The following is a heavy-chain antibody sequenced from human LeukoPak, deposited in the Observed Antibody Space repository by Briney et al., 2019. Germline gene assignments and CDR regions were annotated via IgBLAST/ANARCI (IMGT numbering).Heavy chain of an antibody. D-gene: IGHD6-13*01. J-gene: IGHJ2*01. CDR1: GYTFTSYT. V-gene: IGHV1-69*13. Sequence: GASVKVSCKASGYTFTSYTMSWVRQAPGQGLEWMGGIIPIFGTANYAQKFQGRVTITADESTSTAYTELSSLRSEDTAVYYCARVQLVMGSYWYFDLWGRGTLVTVSS. CDR3: ARVQLVMGSYWYFDL. CDR2: IIPIFGTA.